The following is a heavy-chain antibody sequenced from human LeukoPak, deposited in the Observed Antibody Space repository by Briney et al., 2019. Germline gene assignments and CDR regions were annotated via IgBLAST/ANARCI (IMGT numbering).Heavy chain of an antibody. J-gene: IGHJ6*04. CDR1: GFTFNNYW. Sequence: GGSLRLSCEASGFTFNNYWMSWVRQAPGKGLEWVANIRYDGSERYYVDSVKGRFTISRDNSKNSLYLQMNSLRAEDTAVYYCAELGITMIGGVWGKGTTVTISS. CDR3: AELGITMIGGV. D-gene: IGHD3-10*02. CDR2: IRYDGSER. V-gene: IGHV3-7*01.